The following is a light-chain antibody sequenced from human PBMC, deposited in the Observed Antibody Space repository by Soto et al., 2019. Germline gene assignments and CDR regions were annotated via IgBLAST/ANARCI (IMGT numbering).Light chain of an antibody. J-gene: IGLJ1*01. Sequence: QSALTQPASVSGSPGQSITISCTGTSSDVGGYNFVSWYQQYPGKAPKLMIHDVTSRPSGVSNRFSGSKSGTTASLTISGLQAEDEADYYCCSYASSTSYVFGTGTKVNVL. CDR2: DVT. CDR3: CSYASSTSYV. CDR1: SSDVGGYNF. V-gene: IGLV2-14*01.